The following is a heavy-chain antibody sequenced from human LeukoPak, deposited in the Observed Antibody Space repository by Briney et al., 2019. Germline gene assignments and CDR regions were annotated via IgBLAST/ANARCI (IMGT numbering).Heavy chain of an antibody. CDR1: GFTVSSNY. D-gene: IGHD3-22*01. CDR3: ATLYYDSSGFMGYFDY. CDR2: IYSGGST. V-gene: IGHV3-66*01. J-gene: IGHJ4*02. Sequence: GGSLRLSCAASGFTVSSNYMSWVRQAPGKGLEWASVIYSGGSTYYADSVKGRFTISRDNSKNTLYLQMNSLRAEDTAVYYCATLYYDSSGFMGYFDYWGQGTLVTVSS.